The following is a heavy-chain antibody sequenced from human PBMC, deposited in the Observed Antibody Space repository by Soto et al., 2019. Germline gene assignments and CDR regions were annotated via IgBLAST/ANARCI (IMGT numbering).Heavy chain of an antibody. CDR1: GFTFTSSA. D-gene: IGHD6-19*01. V-gene: IGHV1-58*01. J-gene: IGHJ4*02. CDR2: IVVGSGNT. CDR3: AADQGSSSGALGY. Sequence: ASVKVSCKASGFTFTSSAVQWVRQARGQRLEWIGWIVVGSGNTNYAQKFQERVTITRDMSTSTAYMELSSLRSEDTAVYYCAADQGSSSGALGYWGQGTLVTVSS.